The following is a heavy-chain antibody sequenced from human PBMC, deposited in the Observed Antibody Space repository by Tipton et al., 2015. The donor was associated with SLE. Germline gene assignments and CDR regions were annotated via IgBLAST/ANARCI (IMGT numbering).Heavy chain of an antibody. CDR1: GYSFTSYW. J-gene: IGHJ4*02. D-gene: IGHD3-3*01. CDR2: IYPGDSDT. V-gene: IGHV5-51*01. Sequence: VQLVQSGAEVKKPGESLKISCKGSGYSFTSYWIGWVRQMPGKGLEWMGIIYPGDSDTRYSPSFQGQVTISADKSISTAYLQWSSLKASDTAMYYCARQGRPYYDFWSGYFPFDYWGQGTLVTVSS. CDR3: ARQGRPYYDFWSGYFPFDY.